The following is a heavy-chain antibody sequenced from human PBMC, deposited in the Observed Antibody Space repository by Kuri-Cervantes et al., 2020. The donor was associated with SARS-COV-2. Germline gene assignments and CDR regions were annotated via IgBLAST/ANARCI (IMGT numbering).Heavy chain of an antibody. V-gene: IGHV3-48*01. Sequence: GGSLRLSCAASGFTFCDYSMIWVRQAPGKGLEWVSYIGSSSSIIYYADSMKGRFTISRDNAKNSLSLQMNSLRADDTAVYYCARERYYSGHYGMDVWVQGTTVTVSS. CDR2: IGSSSSII. CDR3: ARERYYSGHYGMDV. CDR1: GFTFCDYS. J-gene: IGHJ6*02. D-gene: IGHD3-10*01.